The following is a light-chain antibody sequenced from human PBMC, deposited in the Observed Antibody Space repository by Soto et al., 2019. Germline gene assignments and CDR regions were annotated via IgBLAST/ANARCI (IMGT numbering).Light chain of an antibody. CDR3: QVYDNYPLT. CDR1: RSLLHSDGYNY. Sequence: DIVVSQTPLSLPVTPGEPSAISCRASRSLLHSDGYNYLDWYLQKPGQSPQLLIYLGSNRPSGVPSRFSGSGSGTEFTLTISNLQPDDFATYYCQVYDNYPLTFGGGTKVDI. CDR2: LGS. V-gene: IGKV2-28*01. J-gene: IGKJ4*01.